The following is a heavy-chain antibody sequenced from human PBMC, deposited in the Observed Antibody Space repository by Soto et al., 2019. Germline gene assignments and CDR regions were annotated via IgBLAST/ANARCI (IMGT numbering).Heavy chain of an antibody. CDR2: IKQDGSEK. J-gene: IGHJ6*02. CDR1: GFTFSSYW. CDR3: ANLRFLDPKGHYYGMDV. D-gene: IGHD3-3*01. Sequence: PGGSLRLSCAASGFTFSSYWMSWVRQAPGKGLEWVANIKQDGSEKYYVDSVKGRFTISRDNAKNTLYLQMSSLRAEDTAVYYCANLRFLDPKGHYYGMDVWGQGTTVTVSS. V-gene: IGHV3-7*02.